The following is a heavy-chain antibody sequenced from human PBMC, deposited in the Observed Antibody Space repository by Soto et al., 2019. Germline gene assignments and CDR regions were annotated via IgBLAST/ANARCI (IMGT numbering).Heavy chain of an antibody. D-gene: IGHD2-21*02. CDR3: ARDLWGYCGTDCYPLDV. V-gene: IGHV4-30-2*01. CDR2: IYHSGST. Sequence: SETLSLTCTVSGGSISSGGYSRSWIRQPPGKGLEWIGYIYHSGSTYYNPSLKSRVTISVDRSKNQFSLKLNSVTAADTAVYYCARDLWGYCGTDCYPLDVWGQGTTVTVSS. CDR1: GGSISSGGYS. J-gene: IGHJ6*02.